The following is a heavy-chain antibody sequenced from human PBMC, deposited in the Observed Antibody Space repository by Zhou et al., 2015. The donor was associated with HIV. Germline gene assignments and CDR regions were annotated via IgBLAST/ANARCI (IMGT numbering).Heavy chain of an antibody. CDR2: IIPIFGTA. J-gene: IGHJ4*02. Sequence: QVQLVQSGAEVKKPGSSVKVSCKASGGTFSSYAISWVRQAPGQGLEWMGGIIPIFGTANYAQKFQGRVTITADESTSTAYMELSSLRSEDTAVYYCARFGSVLEWSKSGEYYFDYVGPGNPGPPSP. CDR1: GGTFSSYA. CDR3: ARFGSVLEWSKSGEYYFDY. D-gene: IGHD3-3*01. V-gene: IGHV1-69*12.